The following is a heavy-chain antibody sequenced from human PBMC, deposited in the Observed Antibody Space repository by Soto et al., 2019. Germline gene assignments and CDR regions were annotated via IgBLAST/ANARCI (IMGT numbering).Heavy chain of an antibody. CDR2: INHSGST. D-gene: IGHD5-18*01. Sequence: QVQLQQWGAGLLKPSETLSLTCAVYGGSFSGYYWSWIRQPPGKGLEWIGEINHSGSTNYNPSLKSRVTLSVDTSKNQFSLKLSSVTAADTAVYYCARLSIQPPYYYYGMDVWGQGTTVTVSS. CDR3: ARLSIQPPYYYYGMDV. V-gene: IGHV4-34*01. CDR1: GGSFSGYY. J-gene: IGHJ6*02.